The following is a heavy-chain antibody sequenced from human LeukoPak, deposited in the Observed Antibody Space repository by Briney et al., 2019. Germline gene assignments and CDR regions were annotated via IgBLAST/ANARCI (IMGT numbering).Heavy chain of an antibody. D-gene: IGHD6-19*01. CDR3: ANEPAGFDS. CDR2: ISSNGP. V-gene: IGHV3-23*01. CDR1: GFTFSSYA. Sequence: GGSLRLSCAASGFTFSSYAMSWVRQAPGKGLEWVSSISSNGPQYAESVQGRFAISRDKSKNTLYLQMNSLRVEDTAVYYCANEPAGFDSWGQGTLVTVSS. J-gene: IGHJ5*01.